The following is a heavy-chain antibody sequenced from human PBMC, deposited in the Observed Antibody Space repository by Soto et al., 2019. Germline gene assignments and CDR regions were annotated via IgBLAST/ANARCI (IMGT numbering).Heavy chain of an antibody. CDR1: GYNFTNYD. D-gene: IGHD6-19*01. J-gene: IGHJ6*02. CDR2: ISSYSGNT. Sequence: QVHLVQSGAEVKKPGASVKVSCKASGYNFTNYDVNWVRQAPGQGLEWMGWISSYSGNTDYAQKFQGRVSLTTDTSTTTAYMELRSLRSDDTAVYYCARKPLAVGGLSYYGMDVWGQGTTVTVSS. CDR3: ARKPLAVGGLSYYGMDV. V-gene: IGHV1-18*04.